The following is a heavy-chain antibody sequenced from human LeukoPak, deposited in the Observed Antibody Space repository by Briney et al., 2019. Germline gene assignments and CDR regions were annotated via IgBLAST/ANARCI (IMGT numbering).Heavy chain of an antibody. CDR1: GYSFSGYY. J-gene: IGHJ4*01. Sequence: GASVKVSCKASGYSFSGYYVHWVRQTPGQGLEWMGWINPSSGGTYYTHNFQGRVTMTGDMSTSTACMELSRLTSDDTAVYYCARDYIDNLDSSGYITFDYWGQGTLVTVSS. CDR3: ARDYIDNLDSSGYITFDY. D-gene: IGHD3-22*01. CDR2: INPSSGGT. V-gene: IGHV1-2*02.